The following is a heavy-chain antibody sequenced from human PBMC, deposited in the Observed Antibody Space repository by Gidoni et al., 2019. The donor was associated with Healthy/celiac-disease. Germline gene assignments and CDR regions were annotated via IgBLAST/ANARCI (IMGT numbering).Heavy chain of an antibody. Sequence: QITLKESGPTLVKPTQTLTLTCPFSGFSLSTSGVGVGWIRQPPGKALEWLALIYWNDDKRYSPSLKSRLTITKDTSKNQVVLTMTNMDPVDTATYYCAHREASGSYGGTDAFDIWGQGTMVTVSS. CDR1: GFSLSTSGVG. D-gene: IGHD1-26*01. V-gene: IGHV2-5*01. CDR3: AHREASGSYGGTDAFDI. CDR2: IYWNDDK. J-gene: IGHJ3*02.